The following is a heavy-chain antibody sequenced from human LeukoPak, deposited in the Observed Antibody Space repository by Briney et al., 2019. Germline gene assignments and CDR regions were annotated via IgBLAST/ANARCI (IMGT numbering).Heavy chain of an antibody. Sequence: GGTLRLSCAASGFTFSSYGMSWVRQAPGKWLEWVSAISGSGGSTYYADSVKGRFTISRDNSKNTLYLQMNSLRAEDTAVYYCARGPSGYHNTGGQGTLVTVSS. J-gene: IGHJ4*02. D-gene: IGHD5-12*01. V-gene: IGHV3-23*01. CDR3: ARGPSGYHNT. CDR2: ISGSGGST. CDR1: GFTFSSYG.